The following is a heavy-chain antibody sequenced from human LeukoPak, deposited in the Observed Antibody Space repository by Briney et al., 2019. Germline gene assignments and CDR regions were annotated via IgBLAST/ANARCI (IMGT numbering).Heavy chain of an antibody. J-gene: IGHJ4*02. CDR3: AKHAGSGWYSDLDY. V-gene: IGHV3-23*01. D-gene: IGHD6-19*01. CDR1: GFSVSSNY. CDR2: ISGSGGGT. Sequence: GGSLRLSCAASGFSVSSNYVSWVRQAPGKGLEWVSGISGSGGGTIYADSVKGRFTVSRDNSKNTLYLQMNSLRAEDTALYYCAKHAGSGWYSDLDYWGQGTLVTVSS.